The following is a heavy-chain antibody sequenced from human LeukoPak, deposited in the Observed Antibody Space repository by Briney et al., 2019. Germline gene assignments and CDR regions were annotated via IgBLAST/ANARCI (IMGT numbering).Heavy chain of an antibody. V-gene: IGHV3-33*06. CDR2: IWYDGSNK. J-gene: IGHJ5*02. CDR1: GFTFSSYG. Sequence: PGRSLRLSCAASGFTFSSYGMHWVRQAPGKGLEWVAVIWYDGSNKYYADSVKGRFTISRDNSKNTLYLQMNSLRAEDTAVYYCAKGDCSTTSCYFDPWGQGTLVTVSS. CDR3: AKGDCSTTSCYFDP. D-gene: IGHD2-2*01.